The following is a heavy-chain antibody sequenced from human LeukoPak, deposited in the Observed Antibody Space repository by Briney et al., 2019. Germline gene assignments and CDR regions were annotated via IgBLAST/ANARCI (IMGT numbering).Heavy chain of an antibody. D-gene: IGHD1-26*01. CDR3: SRGAGSYSDY. V-gene: IGHV3-74*01. CDR2: ILGDGTYT. CDR1: GFTFSSHW. J-gene: IGHJ4*02. Sequence: GGSLRLSCVASGFTFSSHWMHWVRHVSGKGLVWVSRILGDGTYTSYADSVKGRFTISRDNAKNTLYLQMISLRAEDTAVYYCSRGAGSYSDYWGQGTLVTVSS.